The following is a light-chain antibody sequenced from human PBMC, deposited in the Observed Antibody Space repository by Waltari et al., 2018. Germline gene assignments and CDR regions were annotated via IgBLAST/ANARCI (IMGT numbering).Light chain of an antibody. J-gene: IGLJ3*02. CDR2: STN. V-gene: IGLV8-61*01. CDR1: SGSVSTSSS. Sequence: QTVVTQEPSFSVSPGGTVTLTCGLSSGSVSTSSSPRWYQQTPGQAPRTLIYSTNTRCSGVPDRFSGSILGNKAALTITGAQADDESDYYCLLYISSDIWVFGGGTKLTVL. CDR3: LLYISSDIWV.